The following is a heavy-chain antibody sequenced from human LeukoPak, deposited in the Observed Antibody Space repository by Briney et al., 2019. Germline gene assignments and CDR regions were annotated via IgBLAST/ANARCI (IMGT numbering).Heavy chain of an antibody. V-gene: IGHV3-23*01. CDR3: AKFIRVYCSSISCPNWFDS. J-gene: IGHJ5*01. CDR1: GFTFNNYA. D-gene: IGHD2-2*01. Sequence: GGSLRLSCAASGFTFNNYAMSWVRQAPGKGLEWVSAISDSGGTTYYAESVKGRFTMSRDNSKNTLYLQMNSLRVEDTAEYYCAKFIRVYCSSISCPNWFDSWGQGTLVTVSS. CDR2: ISDSGGTT.